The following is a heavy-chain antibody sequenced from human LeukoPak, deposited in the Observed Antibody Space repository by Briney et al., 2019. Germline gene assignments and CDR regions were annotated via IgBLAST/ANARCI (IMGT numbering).Heavy chain of an antibody. CDR2: IHPNSGDT. J-gene: IGHJ5*02. CDR1: GYTSTDYY. Sequence: GASVKVSCKASGYTSTDYYMHWVRQAPGQGLEWMGWIHPNSGDTKSAQRFQGRVTMTRDTSISTAYMELTRLTSDDTAVYYCSSYYGHYTRNWMDTWVQGTLVTVSS. CDR3: SSYYGHYTRNWMDT. V-gene: IGHV1-2*02. D-gene: IGHD4-17*01.